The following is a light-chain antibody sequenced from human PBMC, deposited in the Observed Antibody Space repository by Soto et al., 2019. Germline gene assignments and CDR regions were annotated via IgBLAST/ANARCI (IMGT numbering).Light chain of an antibody. CDR2: DST. CDR3: HQRNQ. CDR1: QFLSSY. J-gene: IGKJ5*01. Sequence: EVVLTQSPVTLSLSPGERASLSCRASQFLSSYLACYQQIPGQPPRLLIYDSTNGATGIPARFSGSRSGTDFTLTISSVESEDFAMYYCHQRNQFVQGTRLEIK. V-gene: IGKV3-11*01.